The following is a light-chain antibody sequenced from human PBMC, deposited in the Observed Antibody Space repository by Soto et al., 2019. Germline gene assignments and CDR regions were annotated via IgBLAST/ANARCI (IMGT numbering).Light chain of an antibody. Sequence: IQLPQSPSSLSAAVGDRVTITCRASQGISSHLGWYQQKPGKAPNLLIYDASTLHSGVPSRFSGGGSGTDFTLTISSLQPEDFATYYCQQVNVYPSTFGGGTKVDI. V-gene: IGKV1-9*01. CDR3: QQVNVYPST. CDR1: QGISSH. J-gene: IGKJ4*01. CDR2: DAS.